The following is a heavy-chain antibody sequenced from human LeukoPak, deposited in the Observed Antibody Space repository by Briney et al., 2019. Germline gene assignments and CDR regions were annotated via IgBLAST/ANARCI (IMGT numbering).Heavy chain of an antibody. J-gene: IGHJ6*03. Sequence: GGSLRLSCAASGFTFSSYSMSWVRQAPGKGLEWVSSISSSSSYIYYADSVKGRFTISRDNAKNSLYLQMNSLRAEDTAVYYCARDFSLRDITIFGVVSYYYMDVWGKGTTVTVSS. CDR2: ISSSSSYI. D-gene: IGHD3-3*01. CDR3: ARDFSLRDITIFGVVSYYYMDV. V-gene: IGHV3-21*01. CDR1: GFTFSSYS.